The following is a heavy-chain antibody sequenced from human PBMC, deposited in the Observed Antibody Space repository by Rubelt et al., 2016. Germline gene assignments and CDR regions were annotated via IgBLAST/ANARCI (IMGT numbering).Heavy chain of an antibody. V-gene: IGHV3-33*06. CDR2: IWYDGSNK. CDR1: GFTFSSYG. Sequence: QVQLVESGGGVVQPGRSLRLSCAASGFTFSSYGMHWVRQAPGKGLEWVAVIWYDGSNKYYGASVKGRFTISRDNSKKTVYLQRNSLRAEDTAVYYCAKDMVRGDHYGMDVWGQGTTVTVSS. J-gene: IGHJ6*02. D-gene: IGHD3-10*01. CDR3: AKDMVRGDHYGMDV.